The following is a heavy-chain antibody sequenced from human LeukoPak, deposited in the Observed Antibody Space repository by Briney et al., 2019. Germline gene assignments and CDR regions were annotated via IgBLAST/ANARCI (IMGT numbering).Heavy chain of an antibody. Sequence: PGGSLRLSCAASGFTFSFYSMNWVRQAPGKGLEWVSSITATGTYIYYADSVKGRFTISRDNAKNSLFLQMHSLRVEDTAVYYCAREGVAARYHWFDPWGPGTLVTVSS. D-gene: IGHD6-25*01. CDR2: ITATGTYI. V-gene: IGHV3-21*01. CDR3: AREGVAARYHWFDP. J-gene: IGHJ5*02. CDR1: GFTFSFYS.